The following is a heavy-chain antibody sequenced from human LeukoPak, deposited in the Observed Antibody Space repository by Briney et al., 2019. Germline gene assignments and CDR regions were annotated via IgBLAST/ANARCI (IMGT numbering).Heavy chain of an antibody. CDR1: GYTLTALS. D-gene: IGHD3-3*01. CDR3: ATDHGEGSHFDY. J-gene: IGHJ4*02. V-gene: IGHV1-24*01. Sequence: APVKVSCKVSGYTLTALSINWVRQSPGNRVGWIGGFDPEDGETIYAQKFQGRVTMTEDTSTDTAYMELSSLRSDDTAVYYCATDHGEGSHFDYWGQGTLVTVSS. CDR2: FDPEDGET.